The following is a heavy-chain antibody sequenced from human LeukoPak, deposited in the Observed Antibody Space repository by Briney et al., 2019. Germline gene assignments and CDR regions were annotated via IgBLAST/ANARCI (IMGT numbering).Heavy chain of an antibody. CDR2: ISYDGSNK. V-gene: IGHV3-30*03. CDR1: GFTFSSYG. D-gene: IGHD3-22*01. CDR3: ARGNPWLLQYFDY. J-gene: IGHJ4*02. Sequence: GRSLRLSCAASGFTFSSYGMHWVRQAPGKGLEWVAVISYDGSNKYYADSVKGRFTISRDNSKNTLYLQMNSLRAEDTAVYYCARGNPWLLQYFDYWGQGTLVTVSS.